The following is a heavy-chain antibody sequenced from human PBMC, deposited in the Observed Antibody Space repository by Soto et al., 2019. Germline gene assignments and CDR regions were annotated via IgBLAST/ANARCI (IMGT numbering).Heavy chain of an antibody. D-gene: IGHD3-10*01. CDR2: IYWDDDK. Sequence: QITLKESGPPLVRPTQTLTLTCTISGFSLATSGVGVGWNRQHPGKALEWLAVIYWDDDKRYSSSLKSRLTITKDTSKNQVVLTMTNMDPVDTATYYCAHHPYYGLGSYSFDYWGQGTLVTVSS. CDR1: GFSLATSGVG. J-gene: IGHJ4*02. CDR3: AHHPYYGLGSYSFDY. V-gene: IGHV2-5*02.